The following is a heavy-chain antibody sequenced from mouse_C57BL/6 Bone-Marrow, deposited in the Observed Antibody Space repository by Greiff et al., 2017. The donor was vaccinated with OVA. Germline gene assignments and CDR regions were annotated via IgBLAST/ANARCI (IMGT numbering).Heavy chain of an antibody. D-gene: IGHD1-1*01. J-gene: IGHJ2*01. CDR1: GYTFTSYW. V-gene: IGHV1-64*01. Sequence: QVQLQQPGAELVKPGASVKLSCKASGYTFTSYWMHWVKQRPGQGLEWIGMIHPNSGSTNYNEKFKSKATLTVAKSSSTAYMQLSSLTSEDSAVYYCARSGYYGSSTPFDYWGQGTTLTVSS. CDR2: IHPNSGST. CDR3: ARSGYYGSSTPFDY.